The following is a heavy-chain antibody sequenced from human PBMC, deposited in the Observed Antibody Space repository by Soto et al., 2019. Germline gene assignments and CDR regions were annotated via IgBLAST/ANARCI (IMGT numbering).Heavy chain of an antibody. D-gene: IGHD3-10*01. Sequence: PGGSLRLSCAASGFTFSSYAMHWVRQAPGKGLEWVAVISYDGSNKYYADSVKGRFTISRDNSKNTLYLQMNSLRAEDTAVYYCAKEKVITMVRGVIITTYMDVWGKGTTVTVSS. CDR3: AKEKVITMVRGVIITTYMDV. V-gene: IGHV3-30-3*01. J-gene: IGHJ6*03. CDR2: ISYDGSNK. CDR1: GFTFSSYA.